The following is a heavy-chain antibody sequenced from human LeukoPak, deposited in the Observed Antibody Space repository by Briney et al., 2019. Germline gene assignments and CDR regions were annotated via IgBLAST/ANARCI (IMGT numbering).Heavy chain of an antibody. CDR3: ARDGKGLQGWFDP. V-gene: IGHV4-30-2*01. J-gene: IGHJ5*02. CDR1: GGSNSSGGYY. CDR2: IYHSGST. Sequence: KPSETLSLTCTVSGGSNSSGGYYWSWIRQPPGKGLEWIGYIYHSGSTYYNPSLKSRVTISVDRSKNQFSLKLSSVTAADTAVYYCARDGKGLQGWFDPWGQGTLVTVSS. D-gene: IGHD5-24*01.